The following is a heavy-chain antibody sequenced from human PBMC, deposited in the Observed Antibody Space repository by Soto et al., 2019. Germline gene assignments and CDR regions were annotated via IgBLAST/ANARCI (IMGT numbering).Heavy chain of an antibody. CDR1: GFTFSNAW. CDR3: ARDLTHFDCSSTSCPPLQASYGMDV. D-gene: IGHD2-2*01. V-gene: IGHV3-15*01. CDR2: IKSKTDGGTT. Sequence: GGSLRLSCATSGFTFSNAWMSWVRQAPGKGLEWVGRIKSKTDGGTTDYAAPVKGRFTISRDDSKNTLYLQMNSLRAEDTAVYYCARDLTHFDCSSTSCPPLQASYGMDVWGQGTTVTVSS. J-gene: IGHJ6*02.